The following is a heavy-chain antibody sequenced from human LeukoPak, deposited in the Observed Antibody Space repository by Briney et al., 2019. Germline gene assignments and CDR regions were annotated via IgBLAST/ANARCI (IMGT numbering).Heavy chain of an antibody. Sequence: ASVKVSCKASGGTFSGYAISWVRQAPGQGLEWMGGIIPIFGTANYAQKFQGRVTITADESTSTAYMELSSLRSEDTAVYYCARGYCSSTSCYHHYYYMDVWGKGTTVTVSS. V-gene: IGHV1-69*13. J-gene: IGHJ6*03. CDR1: GGTFSGYA. CDR2: IIPIFGTA. CDR3: ARGYCSSTSCYHHYYYMDV. D-gene: IGHD2-2*01.